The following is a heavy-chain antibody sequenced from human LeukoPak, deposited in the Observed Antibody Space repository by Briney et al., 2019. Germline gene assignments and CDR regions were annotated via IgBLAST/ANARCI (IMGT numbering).Heavy chain of an antibody. Sequence: GESLKISCKGSGYSFTSYWIGWVRQMPGKGLEWMGIIYPGDSDTRYSPSSQGQVTISADKSISTAYLQWSSLKASDTAMYYCARPNYYDSSGTYYFDYWGQGTLVTVSS. V-gene: IGHV5-51*01. J-gene: IGHJ4*02. CDR3: ARPNYYDSSGTYYFDY. D-gene: IGHD3-22*01. CDR2: IYPGDSDT. CDR1: GYSFTSYW.